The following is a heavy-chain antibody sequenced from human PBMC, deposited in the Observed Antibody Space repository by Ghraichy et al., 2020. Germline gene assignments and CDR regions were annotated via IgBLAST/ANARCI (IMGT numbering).Heavy chain of an antibody. CDR1: GGSISSSSYY. V-gene: IGHV4-39*01. D-gene: IGHD3-3*01. Sequence: SETLSLTCTVSGGSISSSSYYWGWIRQPPGKGLEWIGSIYYSGSTYYNPSLKSRVTISVDTSKNQFSLKLSSVTAADTAVYYCARQFSPYVLRFFGGPRFDPWGQGTLVTVSS. J-gene: IGHJ5*02. CDR3: ARQFSPYVLRFFGGPRFDP. CDR2: IYYSGST.